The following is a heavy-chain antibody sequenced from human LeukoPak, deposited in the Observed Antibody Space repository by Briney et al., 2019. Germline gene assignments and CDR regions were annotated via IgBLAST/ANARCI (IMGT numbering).Heavy chain of an antibody. Sequence: SETLSLTCTVSGGSISGSNWWNWVGQPPGKGLEWIGEIYHSGSTNSNPSLTSRVTISVDKSKNQFSLNLNSVTAADTAVYYCARTPLTGSSGPLDYWGQGTLVTVSS. D-gene: IGHD3-22*01. J-gene: IGHJ4*02. CDR3: ARTPLTGSSGPLDY. CDR1: GGSISGSNW. V-gene: IGHV4-4*02. CDR2: IYHSGST.